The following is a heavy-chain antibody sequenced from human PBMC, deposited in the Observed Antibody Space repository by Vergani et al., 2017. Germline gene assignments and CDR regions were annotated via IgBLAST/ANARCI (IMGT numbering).Heavy chain of an antibody. Sequence: EVQLVESGGDLVQPGRSLRLSCTASGFTLGYYAMDWFRQAPGQGLELVGGIRSKAYGQATIYAASVKGRFTISRDDSKSIAYLQMNNLQTEDTAMYYCVRDQVTMLRGSDALDIWGQGTMVTVSS. CDR3: VRDQVTMLRGSDALDI. J-gene: IGHJ3*02. CDR1: GFTLGYYA. CDR2: IRSKAYGQAT. V-gene: IGHV3-49*03. D-gene: IGHD3-10*01.